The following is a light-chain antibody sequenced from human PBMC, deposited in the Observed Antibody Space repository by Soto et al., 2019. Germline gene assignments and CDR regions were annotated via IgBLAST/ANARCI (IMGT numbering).Light chain of an antibody. CDR2: EVS. Sequence: LAQPSSVSGSPGQSITISCTGTSTDVGGYNYVSWYQHHPGKGPKLIIYEVSNRPSGVSDRFSGSKSGNKASLIISNLEAEDESEYYCGSYTSTDTPFVFGTGTKAIVL. CDR1: STDVGGYNY. CDR3: GSYTSTDTPFV. V-gene: IGLV2-14*01. J-gene: IGLJ1*01.